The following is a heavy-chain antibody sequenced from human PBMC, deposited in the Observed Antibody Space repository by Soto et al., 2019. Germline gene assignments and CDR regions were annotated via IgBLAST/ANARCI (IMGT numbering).Heavy chain of an antibody. CDR2: ISSSSSTI. J-gene: IGHJ4*02. CDR3: AREVEIEATPIGDFDY. D-gene: IGHD2-21*02. V-gene: IGHV3-48*01. Sequence: PGGSLRLSCAASGFTLSTYSMNWVRQAPGKGLEWVSYISSSSSTIYYADSVKGRFTISRDNAKNSLYLQMSSLRAEDTAVYYCAREVEIEATPIGDFDYWGQGTLVTVSS. CDR1: GFTLSTYS.